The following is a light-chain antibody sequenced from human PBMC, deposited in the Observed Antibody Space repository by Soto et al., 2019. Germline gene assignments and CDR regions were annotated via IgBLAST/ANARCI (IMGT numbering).Light chain of an antibody. CDR3: QQSYSTPGT. CDR1: QSISSW. J-gene: IGKJ1*01. V-gene: IGKV1-39*01. Sequence: DIQMTQSPSTLSASVGDKVTITCRASQSISSWLAWYQQKSGKAPKLLIYAASSLQSGVPSRFSGSGSGTDFTLTISSLQPEDFATYYCQQSYSTPGTFGQGTKV. CDR2: AAS.